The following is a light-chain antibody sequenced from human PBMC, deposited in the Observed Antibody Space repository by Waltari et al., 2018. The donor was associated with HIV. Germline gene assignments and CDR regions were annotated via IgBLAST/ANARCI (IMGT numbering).Light chain of an antibody. V-gene: IGKV1-39*01. CDR3: QQTYSTPIFT. CDR2: AAS. J-gene: IGKJ3*01. CDR1: QTISSY. Sequence: DIQMTQSPSSLSASVGDRVTITCRASQTISSYLNWYQQKPGKAPKLLIYAASSLQSGVPSRFSGSGSGTDFTLTISSLQPEDFATYSCQQTYSTPIFTFGPGTKVDIK.